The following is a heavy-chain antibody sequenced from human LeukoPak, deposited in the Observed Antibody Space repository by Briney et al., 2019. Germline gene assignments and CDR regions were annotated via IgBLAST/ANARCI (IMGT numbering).Heavy chain of an antibody. CDR2: ISGSGGST. Sequence: GGSLRLSCAASGFTFSSYAMSWVRQAPGKGLEWVSAISGSGGSTYYADSVKGRLTISRDNSKKTLYLQMNSLRAEDPAVYYCAKDSPVVVTDYWGQGTLVTVSS. V-gene: IGHV3-23*01. CDR3: AKDSPVVVTDY. D-gene: IGHD2-15*01. CDR1: GFTFSSYA. J-gene: IGHJ4*02.